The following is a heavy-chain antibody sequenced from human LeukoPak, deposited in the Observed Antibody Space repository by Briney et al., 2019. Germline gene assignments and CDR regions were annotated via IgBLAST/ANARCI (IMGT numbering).Heavy chain of an antibody. Sequence: PGGSLRLSCTASGFTFSSYAMSWVRQAPGQGLEWVSVISGCGDSTYYADSVKGRFTISRDSSKNSLYLQMNSLRVEDTAVYYCAKGASSSSAPLSGGHLFDYWGQGALVTVSS. CDR3: AKGASSSSAPLSGGHLFDY. J-gene: IGHJ4*02. CDR2: ISGCGDST. D-gene: IGHD6-6*01. V-gene: IGHV3-23*01. CDR1: GFTFSSYA.